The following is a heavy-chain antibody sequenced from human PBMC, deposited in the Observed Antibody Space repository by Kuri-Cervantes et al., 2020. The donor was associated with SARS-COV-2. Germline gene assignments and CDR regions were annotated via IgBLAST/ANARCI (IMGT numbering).Heavy chain of an antibody. Sequence: LSLTCAASGFTFSSYGMHWVRQAPGKGLEWVAVISYDGSNKYYADSVKGRFTISRDNSKNTLYLQMNSLRAEDTAVYYCAKAAEGVDTAMVPQEYYYYYYGMDVWGQGTTVTVSS. J-gene: IGHJ6*02. V-gene: IGHV3-30*18. CDR2: ISYDGSNK. CDR3: AKAAEGVDTAMVPQEYYYYYYGMDV. CDR1: GFTFSSYG. D-gene: IGHD5-18*01.